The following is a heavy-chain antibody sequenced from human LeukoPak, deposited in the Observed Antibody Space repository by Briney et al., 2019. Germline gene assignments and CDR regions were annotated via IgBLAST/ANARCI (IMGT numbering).Heavy chain of an antibody. CDR2: ISSDGSNK. CDR1: GFSFSTYN. CDR3: AADDYGDFIPYY. V-gene: IGHV3-30*04. J-gene: IGHJ4*02. D-gene: IGHD4-17*01. Sequence: GGSLRLSCEASGFSFSTYNMHWVRQSPGKGLEWVALISSDGSNKYYRDSLKGRFTISRDNSKNALFLHMNSLRPDDSALYYCAADDYGDFIPYYWGQGTLVTIPS.